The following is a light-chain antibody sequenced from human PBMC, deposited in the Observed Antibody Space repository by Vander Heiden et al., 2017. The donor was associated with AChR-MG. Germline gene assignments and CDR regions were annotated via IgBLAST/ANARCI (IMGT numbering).Light chain of an antibody. Sequence: DIQFTQSPSFLSASVGDRVTITCRASQGISSYLAWYQQKPGKAPKLLIYAASTLQSGVPSRFSGSGSGTEFTLTISSLQPEDFATYYCQQLNSYPLTFGGGTKVKIK. V-gene: IGKV1-9*01. CDR3: QQLNSYPLT. CDR2: AAS. CDR1: QGISSY. J-gene: IGKJ4*01.